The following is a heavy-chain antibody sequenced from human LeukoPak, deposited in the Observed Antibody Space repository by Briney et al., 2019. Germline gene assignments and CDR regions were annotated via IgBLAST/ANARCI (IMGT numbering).Heavy chain of an antibody. J-gene: IGHJ6*02. V-gene: IGHV4-34*01. CDR3: ARGLGVVPAAMPYYYYGMDV. Sequence: SKTLSLTCAVYGGSFSGYYWGWIRQPPGKGLEWIGEINHSGSTNYNPSLKSRVTISVDTSKNQFSLKLSSVTAADTAVYYCARGLGVVPAAMPYYYYGMDVWGQGTAVTVSS. CDR2: INHSGST. D-gene: IGHD2-2*01. CDR1: GGSFSGYY.